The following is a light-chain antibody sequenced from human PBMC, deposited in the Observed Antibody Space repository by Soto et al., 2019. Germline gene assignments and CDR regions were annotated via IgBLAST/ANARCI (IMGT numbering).Light chain of an antibody. V-gene: IGKV3-20*01. J-gene: IGKJ3*01. CDR2: GAS. CDR3: QQYGGSAFA. CDR1: QTVTNNF. Sequence: ETVLTQSPGTLSLSPGERATLSCRARQTVTNNFLAWYQQKPGQAPRLLIYGASIRATGIPDRFSGSGSGTDFTLTISSLDPEDFAVYYCQQYGGSAFAFGPGTKVDIK.